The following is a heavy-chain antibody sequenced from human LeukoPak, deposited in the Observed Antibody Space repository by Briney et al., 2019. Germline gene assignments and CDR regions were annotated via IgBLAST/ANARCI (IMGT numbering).Heavy chain of an antibody. CDR1: GYTFTGYY. CDR3: ARAYGVGIAARTPGYWFDP. V-gene: IGHV1-2*02. CDR2: INPNSGGT. J-gene: IGHJ5*02. Sequence: ASVKVSCKASGYTFTGYYMHWVRQAPGQGLEWMGWINPNSGGTNYAQKFQGRVTMTRDTSISTAYMELSRLRSDDTAAYYCARAYGVGIAARTPGYWFDPWGQGTLVTVSS. D-gene: IGHD6-6*01.